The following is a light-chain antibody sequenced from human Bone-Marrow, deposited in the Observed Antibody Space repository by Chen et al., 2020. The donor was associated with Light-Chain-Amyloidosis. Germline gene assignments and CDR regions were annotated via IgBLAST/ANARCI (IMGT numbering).Light chain of an antibody. CDR2: GSS. Sequence: EFVLTQSPGTLSLSPGEGANLACRASQTISSNYLTWYQQKFGQAPRLIIYGSSSRATCIPDRFTGSGSETYFTLTINRLAPEAFAMYYCQQYGTSPLTFGGGTKVEI. CDR1: QTISSNY. CDR3: QQYGTSPLT. V-gene: IGKV3-20*01. J-gene: IGKJ4*01.